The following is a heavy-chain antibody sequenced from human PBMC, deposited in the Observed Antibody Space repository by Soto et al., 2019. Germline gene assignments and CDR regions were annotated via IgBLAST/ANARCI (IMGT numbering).Heavy chain of an antibody. V-gene: IGHV3-74*01. CDR2: INTDGSST. CDR1: GFTFSRFW. J-gene: IGHJ4*02. D-gene: IGHD6-13*01. CDR3: TRDPGAYSSTWSFYFDY. Sequence: PGGSLRLSCAASGFTFSRFWMHWVRQAPGKGLVWVSRINTDGSSTTHADSVKGRFTISRDNAKNTLYLQMDSLRAEDTGVYYCTRDPGAYSSTWSFYFDYWGQGTLVTVSS.